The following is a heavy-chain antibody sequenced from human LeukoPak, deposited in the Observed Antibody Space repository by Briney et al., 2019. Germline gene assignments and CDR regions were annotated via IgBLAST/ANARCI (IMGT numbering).Heavy chain of an antibody. Sequence: GGSLRLSCAASGFTFSNYAMSWVRQAPGKGLEWVSTISGSSGSTYADSVKGRFTISRDNSKNTLYLQMNSLRADDTAVYYCVPTPRSSSVLGDYLGYWAREPWSPSPQ. D-gene: IGHD3-10*01. V-gene: IGHV3-23*01. CDR1: GFTFSNYA. CDR2: ISGSSGST. J-gene: IGHJ4*02. CDR3: VPTPRSSSVLGDYLGY.